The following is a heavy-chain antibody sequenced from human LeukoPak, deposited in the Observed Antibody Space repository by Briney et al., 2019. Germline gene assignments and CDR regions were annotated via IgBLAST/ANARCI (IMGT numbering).Heavy chain of an antibody. V-gene: IGHV3-23*01. D-gene: IGHD2-21*01. CDR3: ARASCGGNCYYMFDS. CDR1: GFTFSSYA. CDR2: ISGSGGST. J-gene: IGHJ4*02. Sequence: GGSLRLSCAASGFTFSSYAMSWVRQAPGKGLEWVSAISGSGGSTYYADSVKGRFTISRDNSKNTLYLQMNSLTAEDTAVYYCARASCGGNCYYMFDSWGQGTLVTVSS.